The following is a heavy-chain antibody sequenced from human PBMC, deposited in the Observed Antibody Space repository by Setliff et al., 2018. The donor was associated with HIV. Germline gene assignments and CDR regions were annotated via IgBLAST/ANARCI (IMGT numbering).Heavy chain of an antibody. V-gene: IGHV5-51*01. CDR2: IWPGDSDT. J-gene: IGHJ4*02. D-gene: IGHD4-4*01. Sequence: PGESLKISCKGSRYSFTSYWIGWVRQMPGRGLEWMGIIWPGDSDTRYSPSFQGQVTISADKSISTAYLQWSSLKASDTAMYYCVRQLRSNYRFPYFDYWGQGTLVTVSS. CDR3: VRQLRSNYRFPYFDY. CDR1: RYSFTSYW.